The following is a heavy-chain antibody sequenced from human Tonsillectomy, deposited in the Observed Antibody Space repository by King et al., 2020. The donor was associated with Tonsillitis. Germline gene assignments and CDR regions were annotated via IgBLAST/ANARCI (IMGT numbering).Heavy chain of an antibody. Sequence: VQLVESGGGVVQPGRSLRLSCAASGFTFSSYGMHWVRQAPGKGLEWVAVISYDGSNKYFADSVKGRFTISRDNSKNTLYLQMNSLRAEDTAVYYCAREGGYYYGSIDYWGQGTLVTVST. V-gene: IGHV3-33*05. CDR1: GFTFSSYG. D-gene: IGHD3-10*01. CDR3: AREGGYYYGSIDY. J-gene: IGHJ4*02. CDR2: ISYDGSNK.